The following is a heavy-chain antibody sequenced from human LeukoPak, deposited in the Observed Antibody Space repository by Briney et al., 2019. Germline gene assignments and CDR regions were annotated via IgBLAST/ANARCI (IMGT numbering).Heavy chain of an antibody. J-gene: IGHJ6*02. CDR1: GGSFSGYY. CDR3: ARDSVLRFLGHYYYHGMDV. CDR2: INHSGST. Sequence: SETLSLTCAVYGGSFSGYYWSWIRQPPGKGLEWIGEINHSGSTNYNPSLKSRVTISVDTSKNQFSLKLSSVTAADTAVYYCARDSVLRFLGHYYYHGMDVWGQGTTVTVSS. D-gene: IGHD3-3*01. V-gene: IGHV4-34*01.